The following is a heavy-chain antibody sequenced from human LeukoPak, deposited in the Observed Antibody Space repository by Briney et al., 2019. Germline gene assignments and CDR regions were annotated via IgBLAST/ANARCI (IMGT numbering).Heavy chain of an antibody. Sequence: AGGSLRLSCAASGFTFSSYGMSWVRQAPGKGLEWVSAISGSGGSTYYADSVKGRFTISRDNSKNTLYLQMNSLRAEDTAVYYCAREKFGRFGEALFDYWGQGTLVTVSS. CDR1: GFTFSSYG. J-gene: IGHJ4*02. V-gene: IGHV3-23*01. CDR3: AREKFGRFGEALFDY. D-gene: IGHD3-10*01. CDR2: ISGSGGST.